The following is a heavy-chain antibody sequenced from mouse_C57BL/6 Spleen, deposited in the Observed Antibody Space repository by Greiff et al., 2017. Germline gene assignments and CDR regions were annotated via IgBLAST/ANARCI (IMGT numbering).Heavy chain of an antibody. V-gene: IGHV1-69*01. Sequence: QVQLQQPGAELVMPGASVKLSCKASGYTFPSYWMHWVKQRPGQGLEWIGEIDPSDSYTNYNQKFKGKSTLTVDKSSSTAYMQLSSLTSEDSAVYYCARVGVYYGSRGFAYWGQGTLVTVSA. CDR1: GYTFPSYW. D-gene: IGHD1-1*01. J-gene: IGHJ3*01. CDR2: IDPSDSYT. CDR3: ARVGVYYGSRGFAY.